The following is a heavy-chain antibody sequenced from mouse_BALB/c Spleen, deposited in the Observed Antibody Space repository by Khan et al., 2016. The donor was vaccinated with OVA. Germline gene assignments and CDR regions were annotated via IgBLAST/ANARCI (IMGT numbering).Heavy chain of an antibody. CDR3: ATSYFYGYYFDY. Sequence: EVQLQESGGGLVQSGGSRKLSCAASGFTFTSYGMHWIRQAPEKGLEWVAYISSDSNTIYYADTVKGRFTISRDNPKNNLFLQMTSLRSGDTAMYFCATSYFYGYYFDYWGQGTTLTVSS. D-gene: IGHD1-1*01. CDR2: ISSDSNTI. J-gene: IGHJ2*01. V-gene: IGHV5-17*02. CDR1: GFTFTSYG.